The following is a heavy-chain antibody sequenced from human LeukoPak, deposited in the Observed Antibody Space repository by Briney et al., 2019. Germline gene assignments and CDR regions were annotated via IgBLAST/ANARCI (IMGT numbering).Heavy chain of an antibody. CDR3: ARSVVRIAAAAPPGY. Sequence: ASVRVSCKASGYTFTGYYMHWVRQAPGQGLEWMGWINPNSGGTNYAQKFQGRVTMTRDTSISTAYMELSRLRSDDTAVYYCARSVVRIAAAAPPGYWGQGTLVTVSS. CDR1: GYTFTGYY. CDR2: INPNSGGT. D-gene: IGHD6-13*01. J-gene: IGHJ4*02. V-gene: IGHV1-2*02.